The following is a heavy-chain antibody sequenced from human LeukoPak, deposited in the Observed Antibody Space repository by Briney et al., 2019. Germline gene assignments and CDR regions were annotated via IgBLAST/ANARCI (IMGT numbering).Heavy chain of an antibody. CDR1: GGSISSSSYY. J-gene: IGHJ3*01. Sequence: SETLSLTCIVSGGSISSSSYYWGWVRQPPGKGLEWIGSVFYRGSTYYNPSLKSRVTMSVDTSKNQFSLRLSSVAAADTAVYYCARHSPGPYYGDYGPSLGYRVAFDFWGQGTMVIVSS. CDR2: VFYRGST. V-gene: IGHV4-39*01. D-gene: IGHD4-17*01. CDR3: ARHSPGPYYGDYGPSLGYRVAFDF.